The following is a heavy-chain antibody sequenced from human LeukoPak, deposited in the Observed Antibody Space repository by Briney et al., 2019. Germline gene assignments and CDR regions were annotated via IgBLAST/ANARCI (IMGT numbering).Heavy chain of an antibody. J-gene: IGHJ4*02. CDR2: IYTGGST. V-gene: IGHV4-4*07. CDR1: GGSISSYY. CDR3: AGAEPRGIIWHPY. Sequence: SETLSLTCTVSGGSISSYYWSWIRQPAGKGLEWIGRIYTGGSTNYNPSLKSRVTMSVDKSKNQFSLELSSVTAADTAVYYCAGAEPRGIIWHPYWGQGTLVTVSS.